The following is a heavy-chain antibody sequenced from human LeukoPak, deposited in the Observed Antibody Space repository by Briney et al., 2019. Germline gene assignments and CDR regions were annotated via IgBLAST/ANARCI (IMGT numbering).Heavy chain of an antibody. D-gene: IGHD3-10*01. J-gene: IGHJ6*02. CDR3: ARHYYGSGSSPMDV. V-gene: IGHV4-59*08. CDR1: GGSISSYY. Sequence: SETLSLTCTVSGGSISSYYRSWIRQPPGKGLEWIGYIYDSGSTNYNPSLKSRVTISLDTSKKQFSLKLTSVTATGTAVFYCARHYYGSGSSPMDVWGQGTTVTVSS. CDR2: IYDSGST.